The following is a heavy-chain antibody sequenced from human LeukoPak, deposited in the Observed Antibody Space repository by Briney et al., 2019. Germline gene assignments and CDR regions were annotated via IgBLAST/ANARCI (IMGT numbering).Heavy chain of an antibody. CDR1: GFSFSAYA. D-gene: IGHD6-13*01. CDR3: VKTGSGWYGDY. CDR2: IRYDGINK. V-gene: IGHV3-30*02. J-gene: IGHJ4*02. Sequence: GGSLRLSCAASGFSFSAYAMYWVRQAPGKGPGWVALIRYDGINKYYGDSVKGRFTISRDNSKNMLYLQMNSLRAEDTAVYYCVKTGSGWYGDYWGQGARVTVSS.